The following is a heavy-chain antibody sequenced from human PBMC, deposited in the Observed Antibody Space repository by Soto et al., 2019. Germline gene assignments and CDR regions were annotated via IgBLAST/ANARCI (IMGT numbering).Heavy chain of an antibody. Sequence: GGSLRLSCAASGFTFSSYAMSWVRQAPGKGLEWVSAISGSGGSTYYADSVKGRFTISRDNSKNTLYLQMNSLRAEDTAVYYCAKDADFWSGSPSNFDYWGQGTLVTVSS. CDR1: GFTFSSYA. CDR3: AKDADFWSGSPSNFDY. J-gene: IGHJ4*02. V-gene: IGHV3-23*01. D-gene: IGHD3-3*01. CDR2: ISGSGGST.